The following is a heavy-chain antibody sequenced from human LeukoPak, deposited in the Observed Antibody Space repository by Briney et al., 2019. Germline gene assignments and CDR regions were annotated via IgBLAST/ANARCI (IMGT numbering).Heavy chain of an antibody. Sequence: PSQTLSLTCAVSGGSISSGGYSWSWIRQPPGKGLEWIGYIYHSGSTYYNPSLKSRVTISVDRSKNQFSLELSSVTAADTAVYYCARGSTYYYGSGSYGNWFDPWGQGTLVTVSS. V-gene: IGHV4-30-2*01. CDR2: IYHSGST. CDR3: ARGSTYYYGSGSYGNWFDP. D-gene: IGHD3-10*01. J-gene: IGHJ5*02. CDR1: GGSISSGGYS.